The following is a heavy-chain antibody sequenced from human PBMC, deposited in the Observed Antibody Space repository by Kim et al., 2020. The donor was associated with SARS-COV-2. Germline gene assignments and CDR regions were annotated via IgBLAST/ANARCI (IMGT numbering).Heavy chain of an antibody. D-gene: IGHD6-13*01. CDR1: GFTFDDYA. CDR3: AKDRVEQLASSVFDI. V-gene: IGHV3-9*01. CDR2: ISWNSGSI. Sequence: GGSLRLSCAASGFTFDDYAMHWVRQAPGKGLEWVSGISWNSGSIGYADSVKGRFTISRDNAKNSLYLQMNSLRAEDTALYYCAKDRVEQLASSVFDIWG. J-gene: IGHJ3*02.